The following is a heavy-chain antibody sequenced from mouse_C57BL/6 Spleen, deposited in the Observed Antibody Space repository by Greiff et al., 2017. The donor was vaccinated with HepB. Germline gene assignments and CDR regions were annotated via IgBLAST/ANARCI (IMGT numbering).Heavy chain of an antibody. CDR2: INPGSGGT. J-gene: IGHJ2*01. V-gene: IGHV1-54*01. CDR3: ARRDYGSSYGDYYFDY. CDR1: GYAFTNYL. Sequence: QVQLQQSGAELVRPGTSVKVSCKASGYAFTNYLIEWVKQRPGQGLEWIGVINPGSGGTNYNEKFKGKATLTADKSSSTAYMQLSSLTSEDSAVYFCARRDYGSSYGDYYFDYWGQGTTLTVSS. D-gene: IGHD1-1*01.